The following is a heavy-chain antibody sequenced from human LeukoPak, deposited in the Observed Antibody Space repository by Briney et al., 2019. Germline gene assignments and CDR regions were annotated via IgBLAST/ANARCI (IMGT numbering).Heavy chain of an antibody. J-gene: IGHJ4*02. CDR2: IYYSGST. CDR3: ARLNRFIAAAGVFIDY. V-gene: IGHV4-39*01. D-gene: IGHD6-13*01. CDR1: GGSISSSSYY. Sequence: SETLSLTCTVSGGSISSSSYYWGWIRQPPGKGLEWIGSIYYSGSTYYNPSLKSRVTISVDTSKNQFSLKLSSVTAADTAVYYCARLNRFIAAAGVFIDYWGQGTLVTVSS.